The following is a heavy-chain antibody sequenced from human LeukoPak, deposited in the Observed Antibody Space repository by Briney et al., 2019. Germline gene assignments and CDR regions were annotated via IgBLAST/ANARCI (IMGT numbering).Heavy chain of an antibody. CDR1: GGSFNGYY. J-gene: IGHJ6*02. CDR3: ARDANYYYGLDV. Sequence: SEILSLTCAVHGGSFNGYYWNWIRQSPGKGLEWIGEINHSGSTHYNPVFKSRVTISLDMSKNQFSLNLTSVTAADTAVYYCARDANYYYGLDVWGQGTTVTVSS. CDR2: INHSGST. V-gene: IGHV4-34*01.